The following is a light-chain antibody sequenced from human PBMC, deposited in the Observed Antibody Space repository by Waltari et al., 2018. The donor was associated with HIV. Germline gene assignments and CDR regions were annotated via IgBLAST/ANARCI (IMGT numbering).Light chain of an antibody. CDR2: DVS. J-gene: IGLJ3*02. Sequence: QSALTQPRSVSGSPGQSVTISCTGTSSDVGGYNYFSWYQPHPTKAHKLTIYDVSKRPSGVPDRFSGSKSGNTASLTISGLQAEDEADYYCCSYAGTYTWVFGGGTKLTVL. CDR1: SSDVGGYNY. CDR3: CSYAGTYTWV. V-gene: IGLV2-11*01.